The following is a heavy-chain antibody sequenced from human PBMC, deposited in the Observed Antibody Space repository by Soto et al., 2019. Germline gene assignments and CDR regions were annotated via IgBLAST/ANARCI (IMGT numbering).Heavy chain of an antibody. J-gene: IGHJ4*02. CDR3: GRDNMIQLWPPSSVDS. Sequence: QLVESGGGVVQPGGSLRLSCEGSGFSFSSYAIHWARQAPGKGLEWVAVISYGGTNKYYGESVRGRFTISRDDSKNTVYLQMNSLRADDAGIYYCGRDNMIQLWPPSSVDSWGQGALVTVTS. V-gene: IGHV3-30*04. D-gene: IGHD5-18*01. CDR1: GFSFSSYA. CDR2: ISYGGTNK.